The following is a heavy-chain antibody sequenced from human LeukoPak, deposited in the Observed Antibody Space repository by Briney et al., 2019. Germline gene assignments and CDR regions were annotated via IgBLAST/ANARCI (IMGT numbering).Heavy chain of an antibody. J-gene: IGHJ3*02. Sequence: SETLSLTFTVSGGSISSYYWSWIRQPPGKGLEWIGYIYYSGSTNYNPSLKSRVTISVDTSKNQFSLKLSSVTAADTAVYYCARVITAAGYDAFDIWGQGTMVTVSS. CDR3: ARVITAAGYDAFDI. CDR2: IYYSGST. V-gene: IGHV4-59*01. CDR1: GGSISSYY. D-gene: IGHD6-13*01.